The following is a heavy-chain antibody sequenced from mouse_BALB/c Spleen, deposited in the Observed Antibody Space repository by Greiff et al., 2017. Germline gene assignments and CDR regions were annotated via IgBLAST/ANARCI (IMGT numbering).Heavy chain of an antibody. CDR3: ARDLRLREDYYAMDY. J-gene: IGHJ4*01. Sequence: DVQLQESGPGLVKPSQSLSLTCSVTGYSITSGYYWNWIRQFPGNKLEWMGYISYDGSNNYNPSLKNRISITRDTSKNQFFLKLNSVSTEDTATYYCARDLRLREDYYAMDYWGQGTSVTVSS. D-gene: IGHD3-1*01. CDR2: ISYDGSN. CDR1: GYSITSGYY. V-gene: IGHV3-6*02.